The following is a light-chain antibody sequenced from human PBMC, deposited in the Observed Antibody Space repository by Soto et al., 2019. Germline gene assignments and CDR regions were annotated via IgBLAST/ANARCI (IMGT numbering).Light chain of an antibody. CDR1: SSNIGKNA. V-gene: IGLV1-36*01. Sequence: QSVLTQPPSVSEAPRQRVTISCSGSSSNIGKNAVNWYQHLPGKSPILLIHYDDLLPSGVSDRFSGSKSGTSASLAIRGLQSEDEADYYCAAWDDSLNAWVFGGGTQLTVL. CDR2: YDD. J-gene: IGLJ3*02. CDR3: AAWDDSLNAWV.